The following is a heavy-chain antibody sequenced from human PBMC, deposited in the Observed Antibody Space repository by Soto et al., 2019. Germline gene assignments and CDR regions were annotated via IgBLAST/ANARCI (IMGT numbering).Heavy chain of an antibody. D-gene: IGHD2-15*01. J-gene: IGHJ2*01. CDR2: ISASTRNT. Sequence: QVQLVQSGGEVKKPGASVKVSCQASGYTFSDYAISWVRQAPGQGLEWMGWISASTRNTDQAQNFQGRVIMTLDTSTITAYMELRSLRSDGTAVYYCVRCYFSVGSCYACWHFDLWGRGTLVTVSS. CDR1: GYTFSDYA. V-gene: IGHV1-18*01. CDR3: VRCYFSVGSCYACWHFDL.